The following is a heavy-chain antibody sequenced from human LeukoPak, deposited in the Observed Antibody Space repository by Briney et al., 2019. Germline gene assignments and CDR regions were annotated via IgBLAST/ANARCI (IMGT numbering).Heavy chain of an antibody. D-gene: IGHD6-19*01. CDR3: AREYSSGWYDY. J-gene: IGHJ4*02. CDR2: ISSSGSTI. Sequence: GGSVRLSCAASGFTFSDYDMSWIRQAPGKGLEWVSYISSSGSTIYYADSVKGGFTISRDNAKNSLYLQMNSLRAEDTAVYYCAREYSSGWYDYWGQGTLVTVSS. V-gene: IGHV3-11*01. CDR1: GFTFSDYD.